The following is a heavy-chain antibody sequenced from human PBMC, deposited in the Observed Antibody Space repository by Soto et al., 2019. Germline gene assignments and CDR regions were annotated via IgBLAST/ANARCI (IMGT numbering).Heavy chain of an antibody. CDR1: GGTFSSYA. CDR3: AREESSSDPGGY. J-gene: IGHJ4*02. CDR2: IIPIFGTA. D-gene: IGHD6-6*01. Sequence: SVKVSCKASGGTFSSYAISWVRQAPGQGLEWMGGIIPIFGTANYAQKFQGRVTITADESTSTADMELSSLRSEDTAVYYCAREESSSDPGGYWGQGTLVTVSS. V-gene: IGHV1-69*13.